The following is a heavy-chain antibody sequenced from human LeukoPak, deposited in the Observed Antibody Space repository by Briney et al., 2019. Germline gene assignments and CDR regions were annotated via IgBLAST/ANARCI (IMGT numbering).Heavy chain of an antibody. D-gene: IGHD2-2*01. CDR1: GYSFTSYW. CDR2: IYPGDSDT. CDR3: ARPTSNSGHAFDI. V-gene: IGHV5-51*01. Sequence: GESLKISCKGSGYSFTSYWIGWVRQMPGKGLEWMGIIYPGDSDTRYSPSFQGQVTISADKSISTAYLQWSSLKASDTAMYYCARPTSNSGHAFDIWGQGTMVTVSS. J-gene: IGHJ3*02.